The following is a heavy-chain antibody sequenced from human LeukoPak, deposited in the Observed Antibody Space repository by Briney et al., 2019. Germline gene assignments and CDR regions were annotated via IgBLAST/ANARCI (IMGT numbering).Heavy chain of an antibody. CDR1: GGSISSSNW. D-gene: IGHD3-10*01. CDR3: ARVHPLDYYGSGSFDY. Sequence: SETLSLTCAVSGGSISSSNWWSWVRQPPGKGLEWVGEIYHSGSTNYNPSPKSRVTISVDKSKNQFSLKLSSVTAADTAVYYCARVHPLDYYGSGSFDYWGQGTLVTVSS. J-gene: IGHJ4*02. V-gene: IGHV4-4*02. CDR2: IYHSGST.